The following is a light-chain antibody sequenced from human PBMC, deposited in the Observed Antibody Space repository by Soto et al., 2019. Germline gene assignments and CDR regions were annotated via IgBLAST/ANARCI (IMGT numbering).Light chain of an antibody. Sequence: QSVLTQPASVSGSPGQSITISCTGTSSDVGNYNLVSWYQQHPGKAPKLMIYDVSKRPAGVSNRFSGSKSGNTASLTISGFQSEDGADYTSFANAGDFYVFGTGAKVPV. CDR3: FANAGDFYV. CDR1: SSDVGNYNL. J-gene: IGLJ1*01. CDR2: DVS. V-gene: IGLV2-23*02.